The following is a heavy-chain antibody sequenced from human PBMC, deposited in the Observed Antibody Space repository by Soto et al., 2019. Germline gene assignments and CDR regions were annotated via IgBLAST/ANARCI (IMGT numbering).Heavy chain of an antibody. J-gene: IGHJ5*01. CDR1: GDSISNLDYF. CDR2: IYKSATT. Sequence: SETLSLTCSVAGDSISNLDYFWAWVRQPPGQALEYIGYIYKSATTYYNPSFESRVAISVDTSKSQFSLNVTSVTAADTAVYFCARGRYCLTGRCFPNWFDSWGQGALVTVSS. V-gene: IGHV4-30-4*01. D-gene: IGHD7-27*01. CDR3: ARGRYCLTGRCFPNWFDS.